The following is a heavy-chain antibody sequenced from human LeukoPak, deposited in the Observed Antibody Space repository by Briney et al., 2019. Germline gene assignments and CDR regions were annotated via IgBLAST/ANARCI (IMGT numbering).Heavy chain of an antibody. D-gene: IGHD5-12*01. Sequence: GGSLRLSCAASGFTFSSYAMSWVRQAPGKGLEWVSAISGSGGSTYYADSVKGRFTISRDNSKNTLYLQMNSLRAEDTAVYYCARDGLREIHFDYWGQGTLVTVSS. V-gene: IGHV3-23*01. J-gene: IGHJ4*02. CDR1: GFTFSSYA. CDR3: ARDGLREIHFDY. CDR2: ISGSGGST.